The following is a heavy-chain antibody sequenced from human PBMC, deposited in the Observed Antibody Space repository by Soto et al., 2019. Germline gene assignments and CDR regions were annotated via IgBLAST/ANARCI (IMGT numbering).Heavy chain of an antibody. CDR2: IYYNGGT. CDR3: ARTTAVPNTLRSRYFFDY. D-gene: IGHD4-17*01. J-gene: IGHJ4*02. V-gene: IGHV4-61*01. Sequence: ASETLSLTCTVSGDSVNSENSYWNWIRQAPGKGPEWIGYIYYNGGTNYNPSLKSRVTISVDLSKNQFSLRLSSVTTADTALYYCARTTAVPNTLRSRYFFDYWGQGTLVTVSS. CDR1: GDSVNSENSY.